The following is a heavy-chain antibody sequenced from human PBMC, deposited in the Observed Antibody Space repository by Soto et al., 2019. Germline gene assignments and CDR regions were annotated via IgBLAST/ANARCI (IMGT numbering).Heavy chain of an antibody. CDR2: IYPSDADT. V-gene: IGHV5-51*01. CDR3: ARTTEMALYFFDF. Sequence: PGESLKISCNGSGYIFTNYWIVWVRQVPGKGLEWMGSIYPSDADTRYNPSFQGQVTISADKSITTAYLQWSSLKASDTAMYYCARTTEMALYFFDFWGQGALVTVSS. CDR1: GYIFTNYW. D-gene: IGHD1-1*01. J-gene: IGHJ4*02.